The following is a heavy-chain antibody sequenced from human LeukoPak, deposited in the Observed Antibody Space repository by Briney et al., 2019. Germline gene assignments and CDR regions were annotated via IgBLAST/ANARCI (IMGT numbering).Heavy chain of an antibody. D-gene: IGHD3-10*01. CDR3: VKDSSSGSYFDY. V-gene: IGHV3-64D*06. CDR1: GFTFSRYA. CDR2: ISSNGGSA. Sequence: GGSLRLSCSASGFTFSRYAMHWVRQAPGKGLEYVSAISSNGGSAYYADSVKGRFTISRDNSRNTLHLQMSSLRVEDTAVYYCVKDSSSGSYFDYWGQGTLVTVSS. J-gene: IGHJ4*02.